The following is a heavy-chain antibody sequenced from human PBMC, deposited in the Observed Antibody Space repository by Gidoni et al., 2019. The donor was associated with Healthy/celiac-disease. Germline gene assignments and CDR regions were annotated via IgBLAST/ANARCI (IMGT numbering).Heavy chain of an antibody. CDR2: IYHSGRT. CDR3: ARAPGYSSGRNYYYGMDV. Sequence: QVQLQESRPGLVQPSETLSLTCAVSAYSISRGSYWGWIRPPPGKGLEWIGSIYHSGRTYYNPSIKSRVTISVDTSKNKFSLKLSSVTAADTAVYYCARAPGYSSGRNYYYGMDVWGQGTTVTVSS. V-gene: IGHV4-38-2*01. CDR1: AYSISRGSY. D-gene: IGHD6-19*01. J-gene: IGHJ6*02.